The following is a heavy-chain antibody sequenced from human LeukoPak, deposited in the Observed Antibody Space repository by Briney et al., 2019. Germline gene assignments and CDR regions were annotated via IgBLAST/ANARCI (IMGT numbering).Heavy chain of an antibody. J-gene: IGHJ4*02. Sequence: SVKVSCKASGGTFSSYAISWVRQAPGQRLEWMGRIIPIFGTANYAQKFQGRVTITTDESTSTAYMELSSLRSEDTAVYYCARSGAAAGPYFDYWGQGTLVTVSS. CDR3: ARSGAAAGPYFDY. CDR2: IIPIFGTA. D-gene: IGHD6-13*01. V-gene: IGHV1-69*05. CDR1: GGTFSSYA.